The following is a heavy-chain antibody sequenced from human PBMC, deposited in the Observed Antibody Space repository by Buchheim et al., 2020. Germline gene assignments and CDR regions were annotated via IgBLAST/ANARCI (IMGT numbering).Heavy chain of an antibody. CDR1: GFTFSSYA. D-gene: IGHD4-17*01. V-gene: IGHV3-23*01. CDR3: AKDCGRDYGDYVRDHCS. J-gene: IGHJ4*02. CDR2: ISGSGGSK. Sequence: EVQLLESGGGLVQPGGSLRLSCAASGFTFSSYAMSWVRQAPGKGLEWVSAISGSGGSKYYADSVKGRFTISRDNSKNTPYLQMNSLRAEDTAVYYCAKDCGRDYGDYVRDHCSWGQGTL.